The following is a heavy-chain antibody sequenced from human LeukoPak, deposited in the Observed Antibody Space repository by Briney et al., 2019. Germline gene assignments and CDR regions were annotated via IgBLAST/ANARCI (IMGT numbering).Heavy chain of an antibody. CDR2: ISGGSSTI. D-gene: IGHD6-13*01. V-gene: IGHV3-48*02. Sequence: GGSLRLSCAASGFTFSIYSMTWVRQAPGKGLEWVSFISGGSSTIYYADSVKGRFTISRDNAKNSLYLQMSSLRDEDTAVYYCARAPMYSGSWFHFDYWGQGTLVSV. CDR1: GFTFSIYS. J-gene: IGHJ4*02. CDR3: ARAPMYSGSWFHFDY.